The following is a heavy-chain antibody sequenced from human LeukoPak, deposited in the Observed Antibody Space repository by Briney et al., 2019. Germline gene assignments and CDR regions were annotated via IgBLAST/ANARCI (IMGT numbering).Heavy chain of an antibody. Sequence: GGSLRLSCAASGFTFSSYEMNWVRQVPGKGLEWVSYISSSGSTIYYADSVKGRFTISRDNAKNSLYLQMNSLRAGDTAVYYCARDSFRGSYSDYWGQGTLVTVSS. CDR2: ISSSGSTI. D-gene: IGHD1-26*01. J-gene: IGHJ4*02. V-gene: IGHV3-48*03. CDR1: GFTFSSYE. CDR3: ARDSFRGSYSDY.